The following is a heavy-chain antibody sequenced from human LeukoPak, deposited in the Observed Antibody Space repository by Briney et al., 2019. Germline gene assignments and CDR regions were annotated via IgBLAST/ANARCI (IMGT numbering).Heavy chain of an antibody. V-gene: IGHV3-15*04. CDR2: IESKTDGGTT. D-gene: IGHD1-26*01. J-gene: IGHJ4*02. CDR1: GFTFTDAW. CDR3: TMDDVGLAPDY. Sequence: PGGSLRLSCAASGFTFTDAWMSWVRQAPGKGLEWVGRIESKTDGGTTYYAAPVKGRFTSSRDDSKNTLYLQMNSLKTEDTAVYFCTMDDVGLAPDYWGQGTLVTVSS.